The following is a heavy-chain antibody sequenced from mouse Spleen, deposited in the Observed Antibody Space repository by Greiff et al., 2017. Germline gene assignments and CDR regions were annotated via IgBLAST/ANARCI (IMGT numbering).Heavy chain of an antibody. D-gene: IGHD1-2*01. Sequence: EVHLVESGGGLVQPGGSLSLSCAASGFTFTDYYMSWVRQPPGKALEWLGFIRNKANGYTTEYSASVKGRFTISRDNSQSILYLQMNALRAEDSATYYCASSSTATFAYWGQGTLVTVSA. CDR2: IRNKANGYTT. CDR1: GFTFTDYY. J-gene: IGHJ3*01. CDR3: ASSSTATFAY. V-gene: IGHV7-3*01.